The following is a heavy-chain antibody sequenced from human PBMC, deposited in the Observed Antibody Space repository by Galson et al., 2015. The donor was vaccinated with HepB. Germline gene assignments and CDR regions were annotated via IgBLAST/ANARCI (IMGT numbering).Heavy chain of an antibody. CDR1: GGSISSGGYY. V-gene: IGHV4-31*03. D-gene: IGHD3-9*01. CDR3: ARGAYDILTGYYSPTLYYYYMDV. Sequence: LSLTCTVSGGSISSGGYYWSWIRQHPGKGLEWIGYIYYSGSTYYNPSLKSRVTISVDTSKNQFSLKLSSVTAADTAVYYCARGAYDILTGYYSPTLYYYYMDVWGKGTTVTVS. J-gene: IGHJ6*03. CDR2: IYYSGST.